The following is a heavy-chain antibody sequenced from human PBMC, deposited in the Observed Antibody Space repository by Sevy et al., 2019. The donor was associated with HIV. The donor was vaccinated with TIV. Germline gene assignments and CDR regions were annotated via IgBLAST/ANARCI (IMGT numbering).Heavy chain of an antibody. J-gene: IGHJ4*02. Sequence: GGPLRLSCAASGFTFSNAWMSWVRQAPGKGLEWVGRIKSKTDGGTTDYAAPVKGRFTISRDDSKNTLYLQMNSLKTEDTAVYYCTTDDYYDSSGYYAILYYFDYWGQGTLVTVSS. CDR3: TTDDYYDSSGYYAILYYFDY. CDR2: IKSKTDGGTT. V-gene: IGHV3-15*01. CDR1: GFTFSNAW. D-gene: IGHD3-22*01.